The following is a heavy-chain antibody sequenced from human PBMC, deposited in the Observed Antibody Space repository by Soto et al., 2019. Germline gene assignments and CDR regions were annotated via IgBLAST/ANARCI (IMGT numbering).Heavy chain of an antibody. D-gene: IGHD6-6*01. CDR3: AKRSSSSTYDY. V-gene: IGHV3-23*01. Sequence: GGSLRLSCAASGFTFSSYAMSWVRQAPGKGLEWVSVISGSDDSTYYADSVKGRFTISRDNSKNTLYLQMNSLRAEDTAVYYCAKRSSSSTYDYWGQGTLVTSPQ. CDR1: GFTFSSYA. J-gene: IGHJ4*02. CDR2: ISGSDDST.